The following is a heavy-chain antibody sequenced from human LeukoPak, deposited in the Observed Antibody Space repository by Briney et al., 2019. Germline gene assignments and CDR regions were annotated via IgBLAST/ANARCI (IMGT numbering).Heavy chain of an antibody. CDR3: ARQEYCSGGSCYTWFDP. D-gene: IGHD2-15*01. Sequence: GEPLKTPCKAFGYSFTSHCVGWVGRMRGRGLEWMGIISPGDSDARYSPSFQGQVTISADKSISTAYLQWSSLKASDTAMYYCARQEYCSGGSCYTWFDPWGQGTLVTVSS. CDR2: ISPGDSDA. J-gene: IGHJ5*02. V-gene: IGHV5-51*01. CDR1: GYSFTSHC.